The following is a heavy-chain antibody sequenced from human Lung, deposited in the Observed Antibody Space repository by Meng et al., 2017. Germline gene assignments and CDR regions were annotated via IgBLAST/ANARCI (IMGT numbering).Heavy chain of an antibody. CDR1: GGSFSGYY. J-gene: IGHJ4*02. V-gene: IGHV4-34*01. CDR3: ARGYDILTGPPLDY. Sequence: QVQLRQWGAGRLKPSETLSLTCAVYGGSFSGYYWSWIRQPPGKGLEWIGEINHSGSTNYNPSLKSRVTISVDTSKNQFSLKLSSVTAADTAVYYCARGYDILTGPPLDYWGQGTLVTVSS. CDR2: INHSGST. D-gene: IGHD3-9*01.